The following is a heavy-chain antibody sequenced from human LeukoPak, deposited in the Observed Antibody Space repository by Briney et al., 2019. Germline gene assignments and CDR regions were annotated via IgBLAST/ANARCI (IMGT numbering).Heavy chain of an antibody. CDR1: GGSISSSSYY. CDR2: IYYSGST. D-gene: IGHD3-22*01. V-gene: IGHV4-39*01. Sequence: SETLSLTCTVSGGSISSSSYYWGWIRQPPGKGLEWIGSIYYSGSTYYNPSLKSRDTISVDTSKNQFSLKLSSVTAADTAVYYCARQSYYYDSSGPRPHYWGQGTLVTVSS. J-gene: IGHJ4*02. CDR3: ARQSYYYDSSGPRPHY.